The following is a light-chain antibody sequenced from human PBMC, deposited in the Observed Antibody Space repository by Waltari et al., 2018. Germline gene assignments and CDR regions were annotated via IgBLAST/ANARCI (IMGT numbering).Light chain of an antibody. CDR1: RSVNSN. J-gene: IGKJ4*01. V-gene: IGKV3-15*01. CDR3: QQYNNWPLT. Sequence: TLSVSPGDRATLSCRTSRSVNSNLAWYQHKPGQAPRLLMYGASTRPTGIPARFSGSESGTEFTLTITSLQSEDFAVYYCQQYNNWPLTFGGGTKVEI. CDR2: GAS.